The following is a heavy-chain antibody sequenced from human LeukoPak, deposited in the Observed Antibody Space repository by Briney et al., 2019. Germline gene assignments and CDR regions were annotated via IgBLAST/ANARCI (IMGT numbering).Heavy chain of an antibody. J-gene: IGHJ4*02. Sequence: PSETLSLTCSVSSGSISNYYWSWIRQPAGKGLEWIGLIYTSGSTNYNPSLKSRVTMSVDTSKNQFSLKLNSVTAADMAVYYCARDFDAPNSGWFDYWGQGTLVTVSS. CDR3: ARDFDAPNSGWFDY. CDR2: IYTSGST. V-gene: IGHV4-4*07. CDR1: SGSISNYY. D-gene: IGHD6-19*01.